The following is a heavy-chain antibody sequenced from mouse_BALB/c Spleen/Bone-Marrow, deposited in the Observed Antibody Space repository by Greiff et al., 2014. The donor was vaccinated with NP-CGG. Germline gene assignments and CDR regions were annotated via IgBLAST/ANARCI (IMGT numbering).Heavy chain of an antibody. J-gene: IGHJ2*01. Sequence: VKLMESGAELVKPGAPVKLSCKASGYTFTSYWMNWVKQRPGRGLEWIGRIDPSGSETHYNQKFKDKATLTVDKSSSTAYIQLSSLTSEDSAVYYCARNWVYFDYWGQGTTLTVSS. CDR1: GYTFTSYW. CDR2: IDPSGSET. CDR3: ARNWVYFDY. V-gene: IGHV1-69*02. D-gene: IGHD4-1*01.